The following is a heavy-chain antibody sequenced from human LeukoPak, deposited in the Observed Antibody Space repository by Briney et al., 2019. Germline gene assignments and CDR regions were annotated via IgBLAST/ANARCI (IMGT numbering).Heavy chain of an antibody. V-gene: IGHV4-30-4*01. CDR2: IYHTGSF. CDR1: GGSISSGDYY. Sequence: PSQTLSLTCTVSGGSISSGDYYWSWIRQPPGKGLEWIGFIYHTGSFHYNPSLKSRVTISVDTSKNQFSLNLRSVTAADTAVYFCGRESGIVGTTSVWYYFDYWGQGTLVTVSS. D-gene: IGHD1-26*01. CDR3: GRESGIVGTTSVWYYFDY. J-gene: IGHJ4*02.